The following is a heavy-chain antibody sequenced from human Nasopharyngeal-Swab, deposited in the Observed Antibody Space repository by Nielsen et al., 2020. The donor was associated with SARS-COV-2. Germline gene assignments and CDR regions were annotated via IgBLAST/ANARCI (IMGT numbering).Heavy chain of an antibody. Sequence: GESLKISCAASGFSVNNNHMNWVRQAPGKGLEWVSVLYAGGTTNYADSVKGRFTISRDNAKTSLYLQMNSLRAEDTAMYYCARGQKGSGSYWSRSYFYMDVWGKGTTVTVSS. D-gene: IGHD3-10*01. J-gene: IGHJ6*03. CDR2: LYAGGTT. CDR3: ARGQKGSGSYWSRSYFYMDV. V-gene: IGHV3-53*01. CDR1: GFSVNNNH.